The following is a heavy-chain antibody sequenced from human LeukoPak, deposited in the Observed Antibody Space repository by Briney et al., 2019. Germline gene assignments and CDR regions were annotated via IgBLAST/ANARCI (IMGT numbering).Heavy chain of an antibody. CDR2: ISSSSSTI. J-gene: IGHJ3*02. Sequence: RGSLRLSCAASGFTFSSYSMNWVRQAPGKGLEGVSYISSSSSTIYYADSVKGRFTISRDNAKKSLYLQMNSLRDEDTAVYYCARAHCSGGSCYADDAFDIWGQGTMVTVSS. CDR3: ARAHCSGGSCYADDAFDI. CDR1: GFTFSSYS. V-gene: IGHV3-48*02. D-gene: IGHD2-15*01.